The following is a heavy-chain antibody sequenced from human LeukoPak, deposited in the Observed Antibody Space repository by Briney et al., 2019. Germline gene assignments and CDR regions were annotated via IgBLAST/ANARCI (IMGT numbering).Heavy chain of an antibody. CDR2: IIPIFGTA. Sequence: SVKVSCKASGGTFSSYAISWVRQAPGQGLEWMGGIIPIFGTANYAQKFQGRVTITTDESTSTAYMELSSLRSEDTAVYYCASSHCSSTGCYLGVDYYYYRDVGGKGPRHPVPS. D-gene: IGHD2-2*01. CDR3: ASSHCSSTGCYLGVDYYYYRDV. V-gene: IGHV1-69*05. J-gene: IGHJ6*03. CDR1: GGTFSSYA.